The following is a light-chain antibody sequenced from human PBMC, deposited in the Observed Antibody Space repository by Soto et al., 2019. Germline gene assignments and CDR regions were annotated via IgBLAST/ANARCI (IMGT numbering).Light chain of an antibody. CDR3: QKYNSAPYT. CDR1: QGVSNN. CDR2: AAS. Sequence: DIQMTQSPSSLSASVGDRVTITCRASQGVSNNLAWYQQRPGRVPKLLIYAASTLQSGVPSRFSGSGSGTDFTLTISSLQLEDVVTYYCQKYNSAPYTFGPGTTVDLK. J-gene: IGKJ3*01. V-gene: IGKV1-27*01.